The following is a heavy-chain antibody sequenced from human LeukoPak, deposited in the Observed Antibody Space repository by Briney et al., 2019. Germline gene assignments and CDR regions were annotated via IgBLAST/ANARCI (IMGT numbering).Heavy chain of an antibody. CDR2: ISGSGGNT. CDR3: AKDWYSSSSGNYYYYMDV. CDR1: GVTFNIYA. Sequence: GGSLRLSCAASGVTFNIYAMSWVRQAPGKGLEWVSGISGSGGNTNYADSVKGRFTISRDNSKNTLYLQMNSLRAEDTAVYYCAKDWYSSSSGNYYYYMDVWGKGTTVTVSS. D-gene: IGHD6-6*01. V-gene: IGHV3-23*01. J-gene: IGHJ6*03.